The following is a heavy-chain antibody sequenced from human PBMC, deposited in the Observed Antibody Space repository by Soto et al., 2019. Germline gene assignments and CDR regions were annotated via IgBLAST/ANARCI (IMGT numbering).Heavy chain of an antibody. J-gene: IGHJ4*02. CDR3: ARDWAAALDY. CDR2: ISGSRGYI. V-gene: IGHV3-21*02. Sequence: EVQLVESGGGLVKPGGSLRLSCAASGFIFSDYSMNWVRQAPGKGLEWGSSISGSRGYIYYGDSVKGRFTISRDNAKNSVVLQMNNLRAEDTAVYYCARDWAAALDYWGPGTLVTVSS. CDR1: GFIFSDYS. D-gene: IGHD6-13*01.